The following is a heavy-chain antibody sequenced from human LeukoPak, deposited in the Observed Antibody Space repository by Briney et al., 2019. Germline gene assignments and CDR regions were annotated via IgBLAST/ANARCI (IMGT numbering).Heavy chain of an antibody. D-gene: IGHD1-26*01. CDR1: GGSISNSSYY. Sequence: SETLSLTCTVSGGSISNSSYYWDWLRQPPEKGLEWIGGIYYSGSTYYNPSLKSRVTISVDTSKSQFSLKLSSVTAADTAVYYCAKVDIPSGNYGGYFDYWGQGTLVTVSP. CDR3: AKVDIPSGNYGGYFDY. J-gene: IGHJ4*02. CDR2: IYYSGST. V-gene: IGHV4-39*07.